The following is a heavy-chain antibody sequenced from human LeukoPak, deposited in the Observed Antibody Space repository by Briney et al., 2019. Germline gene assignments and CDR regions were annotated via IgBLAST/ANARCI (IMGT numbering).Heavy chain of an antibody. D-gene: IGHD3-10*01. J-gene: IGHJ4*02. V-gene: IGHV3-23*01. CDR2: ICGSGGSR. CDR1: GFTFSSYA. Sequence: GGSLRLSCAAPGFTFSSYAMSWVRQAPGKGLEWVSAICGSGGSRYYADSVEGRFTISRDNSKNTLYLQMNSLRAEDTAVYYCAKDLLEGSGTYYFDYWGQGTLVTVSS. CDR3: AKDLLEGSGTYYFDY.